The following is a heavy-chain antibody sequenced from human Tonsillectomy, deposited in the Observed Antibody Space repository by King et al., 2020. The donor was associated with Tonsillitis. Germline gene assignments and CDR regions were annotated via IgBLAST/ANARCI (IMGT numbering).Heavy chain of an antibody. CDR3: ASDSPNWGDWYFDL. CDR2: LPNSGST. CDR1: GGSISNYY. D-gene: IGHD7-27*01. Sequence: QLQESGPGLVKPSETLALTFAVSGGSISNYYWSGIRQPPGKGLEWVGLLPNSGSTHYNPSLKTPAIISVDTSKNPLSLRLTSVTAADTAIYSCASDSPNWGDWYFDLWGRGTLVTVSS. V-gene: IGHV4-59*01. J-gene: IGHJ2*01.